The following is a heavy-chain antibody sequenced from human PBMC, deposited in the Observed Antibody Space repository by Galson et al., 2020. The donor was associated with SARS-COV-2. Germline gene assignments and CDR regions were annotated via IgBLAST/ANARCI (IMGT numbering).Heavy chain of an antibody. CDR3: ASGRQWVGSDY. CDR1: GGSISSGTYY. V-gene: IGHV4-61*02. D-gene: IGHD1-26*01. J-gene: IGHJ4*02. Sequence: SETLSLTCTVSGGSISSGTYYWTGIRQPAGKGLEWIGRIDTNGEINYNPSLKSRVTISIDTSKNQLSLKTTSVTAADTAVYYCASGRQWVGSDYWGQGTLVTVSS. CDR2: IDTNGEI.